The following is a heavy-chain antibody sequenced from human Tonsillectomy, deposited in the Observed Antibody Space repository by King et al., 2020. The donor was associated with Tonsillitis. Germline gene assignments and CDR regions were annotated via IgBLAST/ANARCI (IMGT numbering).Heavy chain of an antibody. CDR3: AKSRFLEWLLFDAFDI. Sequence: VQLEESGGGVVQPGRSLRLSCAASGFTLNNYGMHWVRQAPGKGLEWVAVISYDGSNKYYADSVKGRFTISRDNSKNTLYLQMNSLRAEDTAVYYCAKSRFLEWLLFDAFDIWGQGTMVTVSS. D-gene: IGHD3-3*01. J-gene: IGHJ3*02. CDR1: GFTLNNYG. CDR2: ISYDGSNK. V-gene: IGHV3-30*18.